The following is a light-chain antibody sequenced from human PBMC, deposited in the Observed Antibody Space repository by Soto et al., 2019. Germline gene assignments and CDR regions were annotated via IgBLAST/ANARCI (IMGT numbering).Light chain of an antibody. J-gene: IGKJ3*01. V-gene: IGKV1-39*01. CDR1: QSISSY. Sequence: DIQMTQSPSSLSASVGDRVTITCRASQSISSYLNWYQQKPGKAPKLLIYAASNLQSGVPSRFSGSGSGTDFTLSISNLQPEDFATYYCQQSYRTPLFGPGTKVDIK. CDR2: AAS. CDR3: QQSYRTPL.